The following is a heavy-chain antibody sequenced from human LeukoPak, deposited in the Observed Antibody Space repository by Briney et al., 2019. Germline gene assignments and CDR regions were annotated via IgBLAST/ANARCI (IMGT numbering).Heavy chain of an antibody. D-gene: IGHD4-23*01. J-gene: IGHJ6*03. CDR1: GFTVSSNY. V-gene: IGHV3-53*01. CDR2: LYTSGAT. Sequence: GGPLRLSCAASGFTVSSNYMTWVRQAPGKGLEWVSVLYTSGATYYADSVRGRFTISRDNSKNTLYLQMNSLRAEDTAVYYCARRPITPDYYYMDVWGKGTTVTVSS. CDR3: ARRPITPDYYYMDV.